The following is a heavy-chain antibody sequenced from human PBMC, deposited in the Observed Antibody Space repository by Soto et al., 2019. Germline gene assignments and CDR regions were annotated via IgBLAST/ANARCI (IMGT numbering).Heavy chain of an antibody. CDR3: ARDRGYCSGGSCYKTSNWFDP. J-gene: IGHJ5*02. D-gene: IGHD2-15*01. CDR2: ISSSGSTI. V-gene: IGHV3-11*01. CDR1: GFTFSDYY. Sequence: PGGSLRLSCAASGFTFSDYYMSWIRQAPGKGLEWVSYISSSGSTIYYADSVKGRFTISRDNAKNSLYLQMNSLRAEDTAVYYCARDRGYCSGGSCYKTSNWFDPWGQGTLVTVSS.